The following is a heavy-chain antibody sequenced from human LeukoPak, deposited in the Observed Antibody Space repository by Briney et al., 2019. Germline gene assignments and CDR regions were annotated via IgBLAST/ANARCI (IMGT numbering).Heavy chain of an antibody. Sequence: PSETLSLTCTGSGGSISSSTYYWGWIRQPPGKGLEWIGSIYYSVNTYYNPSLKSRVTISVDTSKNQISLRLTSVTATDTAMYYCARQTGSGLFTLPGGQGALVTVSS. V-gene: IGHV4-39*01. CDR2: IYYSVNT. CDR3: ARQTGSGLFTLP. CDR1: GGSISSSTYY. J-gene: IGHJ4*02. D-gene: IGHD3/OR15-3a*01.